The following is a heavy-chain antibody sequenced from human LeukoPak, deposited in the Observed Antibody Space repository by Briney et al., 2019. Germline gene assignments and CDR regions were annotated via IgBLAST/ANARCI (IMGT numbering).Heavy chain of an antibody. CDR2: IYYSGST. CDR3: ARVPTVTPFDY. V-gene: IGHV4-59*01. Sequence: SETLSLTCTVSGGSISSYYWSWTRQPPGKGLEWIGYIYYSGSTNYNPSLKSRVTISVDTSKNQFSLKLSSVTAADTAVYYCARVPTVTPFDYWGQGTLVTVSS. J-gene: IGHJ4*02. CDR1: GGSISSYY. D-gene: IGHD4-11*01.